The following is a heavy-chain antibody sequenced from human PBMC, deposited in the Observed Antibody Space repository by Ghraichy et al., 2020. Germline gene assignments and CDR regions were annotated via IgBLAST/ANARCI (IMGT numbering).Heavy chain of an antibody. CDR3: ARTGSGTYYNPRMDAFDF. CDR1: GFTLSTHL. D-gene: IGHD3-10*01. V-gene: IGHV3-7*03. J-gene: IGHJ3*01. CDR2: IKEGGSET. Sequence: GGSLRLSCAASGFTLSTHLMIWVRQAPGKGLEWVANIKEGGSETYYVDSVRGRFTMSRDYAKNSVYLQMDSLRAEDTAVYYCARTGSGTYYNPRMDAFDFWGHGTKVTVSS.